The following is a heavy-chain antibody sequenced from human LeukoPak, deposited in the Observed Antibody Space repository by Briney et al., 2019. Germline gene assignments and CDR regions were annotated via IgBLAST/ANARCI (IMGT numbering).Heavy chain of an antibody. Sequence: PSETLSLTCTVSGGSISSSSYYWGWIRQPPGKGLEWIGSIYYSGSTYYNPSLKSRVTISVDTSKNQFSLKLSSSTAADTAVYYCARKLWFGDTGLLDAFDIWGQGTMVTVSS. J-gene: IGHJ3*02. CDR1: GGSISSSSYY. D-gene: IGHD3-10*01. CDR2: IYYSGST. CDR3: ARKLWFGDTGLLDAFDI. V-gene: IGHV4-39*01.